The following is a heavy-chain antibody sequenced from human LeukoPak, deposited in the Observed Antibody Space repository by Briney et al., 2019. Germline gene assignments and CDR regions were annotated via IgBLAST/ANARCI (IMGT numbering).Heavy chain of an antibody. Sequence: ASVKVSCKASGYTFTSYDINWVRQATGQGLEWMGWMNHNSGNTGYAQKFQGRVTMTRNTSISTAYMELSSLRSEDTAVYYCARGRELWFGELSPMDVWGQGTTVTVSS. V-gene: IGHV1-8*01. CDR2: MNHNSGNT. D-gene: IGHD3-10*01. CDR1: GYTFTSYD. CDR3: ARGRELWFGELSPMDV. J-gene: IGHJ6*02.